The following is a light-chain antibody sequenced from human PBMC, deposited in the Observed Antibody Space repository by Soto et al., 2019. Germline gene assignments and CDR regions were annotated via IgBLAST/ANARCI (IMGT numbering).Light chain of an antibody. CDR2: KAS. CDR1: QTISTW. CDR3: QQYKSYPWT. Sequence: IQMTQSPSTLSASVGDRVTFTCRASQTISTWLAWYQQKPGEAPKLLIYKASTIEVGVPSRFSASGSGTEFTITINTLQPAAVATYYCQQYKSYPWTFGQGTKV. J-gene: IGKJ1*01. V-gene: IGKV1-5*03.